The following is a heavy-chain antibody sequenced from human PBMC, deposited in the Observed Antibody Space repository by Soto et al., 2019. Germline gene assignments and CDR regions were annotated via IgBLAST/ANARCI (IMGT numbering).Heavy chain of an antibody. V-gene: IGHV1-18*01. CDR1: GYTSTSYG. J-gene: IGHJ6*03. D-gene: IGHD3-10*01. Sequence: ASVKVSCKASGYTSTSYGISWVRQAPGQGLEWMGWISAYNGNTNYAQKLQGRVTMTTDTSTSTAYMELRSLRSEDTAVYYCARVRLSAASATMNYYYYYYMDVWGKGTTVTVSS. CDR3: ARVRLSAASATMNYYYYYYMDV. CDR2: ISAYNGNT.